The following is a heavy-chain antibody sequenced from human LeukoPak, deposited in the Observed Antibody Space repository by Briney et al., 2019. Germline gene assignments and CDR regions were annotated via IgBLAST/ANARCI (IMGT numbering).Heavy chain of an antibody. D-gene: IGHD5-12*01. Sequence: PGGSLRLSCAASGFTFDDYAMHWVRQAPGEGLVWVSRMNSDGSSTSYADSVKGRFTISRDNAKKTLYLQMNSLRAEDTAVYYCTRENGGYKGYEDYWGQGTLVTVSS. J-gene: IGHJ4*02. V-gene: IGHV3-74*01. CDR1: GFTFDDYA. CDR2: MNSDGSST. CDR3: TRENGGYKGYEDY.